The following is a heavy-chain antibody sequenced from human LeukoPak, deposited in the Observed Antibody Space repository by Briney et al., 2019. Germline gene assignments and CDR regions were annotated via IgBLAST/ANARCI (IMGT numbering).Heavy chain of an antibody. J-gene: IGHJ3*02. CDR2: IIPIFGTA. CDR3: ARGMVQGVMSGDAFDI. D-gene: IGHD3-10*01. Sequence: ASVKVSCKASGGTCSSYAISWVRQAPGQGLEWMGGIIPIFGTANYAQKFQGRVTITADESTSTAYMELSSLRSEDTAVYYCARGMVQGVMSGDAFDIWGQGTMVTVSS. CDR1: GGTCSSYA. V-gene: IGHV1-69*01.